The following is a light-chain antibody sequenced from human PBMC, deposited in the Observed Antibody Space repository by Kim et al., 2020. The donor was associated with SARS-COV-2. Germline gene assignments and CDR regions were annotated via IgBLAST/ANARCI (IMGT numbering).Light chain of an antibody. CDR3: NSRDSNENVF. J-gene: IGLJ2*01. CDR2: GKN. V-gene: IGLV3-19*01. CDR1: SLRSYY. Sequence: ALGQTGRITCQGDSLRSYYATWYQQMPGQAPILVIYGKNNRPSGIPDRFSGSSSGNTASLTITGTQAGDEADYYCNSRDSNENVFFGGGTKLTVL.